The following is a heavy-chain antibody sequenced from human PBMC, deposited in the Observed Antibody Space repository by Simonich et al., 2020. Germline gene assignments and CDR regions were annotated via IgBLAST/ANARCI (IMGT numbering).Heavy chain of an antibody. V-gene: IGHV4-59*08. CDR1: GGSISSYY. CDR2: IYYSGSP. Sequence: QVQLQESGPGLVKPSETLSLTCTVSGGSISSYYWSWIRQPPGKGLEWIGYIYYSGSPNYIPSLKSRVTISVDTSKNQFSLKLSSVTAADTAVYYCAILPDYWGQGTLVTVSS. J-gene: IGHJ4*02. CDR3: AILPDY.